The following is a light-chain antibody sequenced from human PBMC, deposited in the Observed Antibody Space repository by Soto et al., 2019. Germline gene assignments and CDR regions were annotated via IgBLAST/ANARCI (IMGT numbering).Light chain of an antibody. CDR1: RSNIGGNS. Sequence: QSALMQPPSVSASPGQKVTISCSGSRSNIGGNSVSWYQQLPGTAPKLLIYDDNKRPSGIPDRFSGSKSGTSATLGITGFQTGDEADYYCGSWDSSLSAYVFGTGTKVTV. CDR2: DDN. J-gene: IGLJ1*01. V-gene: IGLV1-51*01. CDR3: GSWDSSLSAYV.